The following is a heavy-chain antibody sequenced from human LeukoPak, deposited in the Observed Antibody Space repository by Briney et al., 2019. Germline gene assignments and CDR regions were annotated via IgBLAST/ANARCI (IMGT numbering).Heavy chain of an antibody. CDR2: IHHSGST. V-gene: IGHV4-38-2*02. CDR1: DYSINSGSY. Sequence: PSETLSLTCTVSDYSINSGSYWGWIRQPPGKGLEWIGSIHHSGSTYYNPSLKSRVTILVDTSKNQFSLKLSSVTAADTAVYYCARVGSATTVTHYFDSWGQGTLVTVSS. J-gene: IGHJ4*02. CDR3: ARVGSATTVTHYFDS. D-gene: IGHD4-17*01.